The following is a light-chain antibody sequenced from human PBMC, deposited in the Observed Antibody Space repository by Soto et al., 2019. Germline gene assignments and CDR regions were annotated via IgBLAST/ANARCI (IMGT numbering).Light chain of an antibody. CDR2: AAS. Sequence: DIQLTQSPSFLSASVGDRVTITCRARQGISSYLAWYQQKPGKAPKLLIYAASTLQSGVPSRFSGSGSGTEFTLTISSLQPEDFATYYCQQLNSYPRGLTFGPGTKVDIK. J-gene: IGKJ3*01. CDR1: QGISSY. V-gene: IGKV1-9*01. CDR3: QQLNSYPRGLT.